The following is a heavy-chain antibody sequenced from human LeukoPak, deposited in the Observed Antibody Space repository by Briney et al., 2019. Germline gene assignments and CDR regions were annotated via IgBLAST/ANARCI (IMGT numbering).Heavy chain of an antibody. J-gene: IGHJ5*02. CDR2: IIPIFGTA. Sequence: SVKVSCKASGGTFSSYAISWVRQAPGQGLEWMGGIIPIFGTANYAQKFQGRVTITADESTSTAYMELSSLRSEDTAVYYCARDGGLYYYDSSGYSWFDPWGQGTLVTVSS. D-gene: IGHD3-22*01. CDR1: GGTFSSYA. V-gene: IGHV1-69*13. CDR3: ARDGGLYYYDSSGYSWFDP.